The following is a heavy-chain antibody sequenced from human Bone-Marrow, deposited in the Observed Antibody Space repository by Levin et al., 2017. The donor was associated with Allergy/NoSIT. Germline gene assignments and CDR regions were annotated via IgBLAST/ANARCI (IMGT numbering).Heavy chain of an antibody. CDR1: GYTFTGYY. V-gene: IGHV1-2*02. CDR2: INPNSGGT. Sequence: GESLKISCKASGYTFTGYYMHWVRQAPGQGLEWMGWINPNSGGTNYAQKFQGRVTMTRDTSISTAYMELSRLRSDDTAVYYCAGCSSSSVGGVDWFDPWGQGTLVTVSS. CDR3: AGCSSSSVGGVDWFDP. J-gene: IGHJ5*02. D-gene: IGHD6-6*01.